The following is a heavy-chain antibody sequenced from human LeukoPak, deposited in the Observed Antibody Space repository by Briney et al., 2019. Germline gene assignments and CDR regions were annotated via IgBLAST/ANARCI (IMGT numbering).Heavy chain of an antibody. CDR2: ISYDGSNK. CDR3: AKERATTTTFDY. V-gene: IGHV3-30*18. CDR1: GFTFSNYN. J-gene: IGHJ4*02. Sequence: GGSLRLSCVASGFTFSNYNMKWVRQAPGKGLEWVAVISYDGSNKYYADSVKGRFTISRDNSKNTLYLQMNSLRAEDTAVYYCAKERATTTTFDYWGQGTLITVSS. D-gene: IGHD1-26*01.